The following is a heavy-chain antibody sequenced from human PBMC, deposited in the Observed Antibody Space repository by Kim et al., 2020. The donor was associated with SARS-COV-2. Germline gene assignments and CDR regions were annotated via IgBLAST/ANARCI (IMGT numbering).Heavy chain of an antibody. Sequence: NPSLKSRLSITVDTSKSQFSLKLRSVTAADTAVYYCARGRISAAGVFDYWGQGTLVTVSS. CDR3: ARGRISAAGVFDY. V-gene: IGHV4-61*02. J-gene: IGHJ4*02. D-gene: IGHD6-13*01.